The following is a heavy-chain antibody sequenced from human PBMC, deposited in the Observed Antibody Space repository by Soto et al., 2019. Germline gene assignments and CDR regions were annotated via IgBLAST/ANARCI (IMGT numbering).Heavy chain of an antibody. Sequence: ASVKVSCKTSGYTFTDYYTHWVRQAPGQGLECMGWMNPKSGGAYFAQKFQGRVTLTRDTSIGTAYIEVNSLTSDDTAVYFCTRENIENSDGLYDAFDIWGQGATVTASS. CDR1: GYTFTDYY. J-gene: IGHJ3*02. V-gene: IGHV1-2*02. D-gene: IGHD5-18*01. CDR3: TRENIENSDGLYDAFDI. CDR2: MNPKSGGA.